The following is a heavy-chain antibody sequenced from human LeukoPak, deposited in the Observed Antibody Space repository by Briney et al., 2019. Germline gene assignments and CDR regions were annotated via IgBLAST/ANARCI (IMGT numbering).Heavy chain of an antibody. CDR3: ATWPKLGNVEDWYFDL. CDR1: GYTLTELS. V-gene: IGHV1-24*01. Sequence: RASVKVSRKVSGYTLTELSMHWVRQAPGKGLEWMGGFDPEDGETIYAQKFQGRVTTTEDTSTDTAYMELSSLRSEDTAVYYCATWPKLGNVEDWYFDLWGRGTLVTVSS. D-gene: IGHD7-27*01. CDR2: FDPEDGET. J-gene: IGHJ2*01.